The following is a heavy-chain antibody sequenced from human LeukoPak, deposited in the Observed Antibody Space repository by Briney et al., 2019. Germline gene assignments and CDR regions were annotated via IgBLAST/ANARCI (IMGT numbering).Heavy chain of an antibody. J-gene: IGHJ4*02. D-gene: IGHD6-19*01. V-gene: IGHV3-21*01. CDR3: ARVVPAVAGTSY. Sequence: GGSLRLSCAASGFTFSSYSMNWVRQAPGKGLEWVSSISSSSSYIYYADSVKGRFTISRDNAKDSLYLQMNSLRAEDTAVYYCARVVPAVAGTSYWGQGTLVTVSS. CDR2: ISSSSSYI. CDR1: GFTFSSYS.